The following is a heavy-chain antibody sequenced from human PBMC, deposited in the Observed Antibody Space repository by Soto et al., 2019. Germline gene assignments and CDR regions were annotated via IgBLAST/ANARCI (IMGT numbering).Heavy chain of an antibody. Sequence: PSETLSLTCTVSGGSISSGGYYWSWIRQHPGTGLEWIGHISYSGSTYYNTSLKSRVAISVDTSKNQFSLKLSSVSAADTAIYYCARSNSGYYKWFDRWSQGTLVTVSS. CDR3: ARSNSGYYKWFDR. CDR2: ISYSGST. D-gene: IGHD3-22*01. V-gene: IGHV4-30-4*01. CDR1: GGSISSGGYY. J-gene: IGHJ5*02.